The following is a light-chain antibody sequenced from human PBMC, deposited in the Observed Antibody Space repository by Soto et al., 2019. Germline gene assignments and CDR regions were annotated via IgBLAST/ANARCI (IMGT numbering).Light chain of an antibody. J-gene: IGKJ1*01. CDR1: QSISSW. CDR2: DAS. CDR3: QQYNSYWT. V-gene: IGKV1-5*01. Sequence: DIQMTQSPSTLSASVGDRVTITCRASQSISSWLAWYQQKPGKAPKLLIYDASRLESGVPSRFSVSGSGTEFTLTISSLQPDDFATYYCQQYNSYWTFGQGTKVEIK.